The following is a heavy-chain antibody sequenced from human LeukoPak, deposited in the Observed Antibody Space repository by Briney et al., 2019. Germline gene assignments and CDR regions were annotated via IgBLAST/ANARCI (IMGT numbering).Heavy chain of an antibody. V-gene: IGHV2-5*02. D-gene: IGHD3-22*01. CDR2: INWDDQK. J-gene: IGHJ5*02. Sequence: SGPTLVNPTQTLTLTCTSSGFSLTTSGVGVGWIRQPPGKALEWLALINWDDQKVYSPSLQSRLSITKDTSKNQVVLTMTNVDPVDTATYYCAHRRDSSGYQYRWWFAPWGQGTLVTVSS. CDR1: GFSLTTSGVG. CDR3: AHRRDSSGYQYRWWFAP.